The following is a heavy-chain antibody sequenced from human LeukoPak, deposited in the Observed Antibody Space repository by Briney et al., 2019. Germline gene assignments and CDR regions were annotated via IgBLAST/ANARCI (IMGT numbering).Heavy chain of an antibody. V-gene: IGHV4-34*01. Sequence: SETLSLTCAAYGGSFSGYYWSWIRQPPGKGLEWIGEINHSGSTNYNPSLKGRVTMSVDTSKNQFSLKLSSVTAADTAVYYCARGGFTMVRGVILDYYYYMDVWGKGTTVTVSS. CDR1: GGSFSGYY. CDR2: INHSGST. J-gene: IGHJ6*03. CDR3: ARGGFTMVRGVILDYYYYMDV. D-gene: IGHD3-10*01.